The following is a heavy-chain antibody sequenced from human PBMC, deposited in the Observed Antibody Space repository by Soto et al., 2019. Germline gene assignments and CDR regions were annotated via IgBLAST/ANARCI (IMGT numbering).Heavy chain of an antibody. Sequence: GSLRLSCXVSGFSFGTYWMSWVRQAPGKGLEWLASIKEDGSERYYLDSVKGRFTISRDNAKDSLSLQMNSLRGEDTAFYYCARDVGPVTIFREALSGYFDFWGQGTLVTVS. V-gene: IGHV3-7*03. CDR3: ARDVGPVTIFREALSGYFDF. D-gene: IGHD3-3*01. J-gene: IGHJ4*02. CDR2: IKEDGSER. CDR1: GFSFGTYW.